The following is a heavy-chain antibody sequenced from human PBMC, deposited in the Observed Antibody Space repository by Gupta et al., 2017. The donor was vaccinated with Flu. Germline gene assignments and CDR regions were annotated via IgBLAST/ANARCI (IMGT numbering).Heavy chain of an antibody. CDR2: LKQDGSDQ. CDR3: ARGSHDSKYRCFET. J-gene: IGHJ5*02. Sequence: RHNPGKGLEWVATLKQDGSDQDYVDSVKGRFTISRDSAKNSLYLQMNGLRVEDTAVYYCARGSHDSKYRCFETWGQGTRVTVSS. V-gene: IGHV3-7*01. D-gene: IGHD4-4*01.